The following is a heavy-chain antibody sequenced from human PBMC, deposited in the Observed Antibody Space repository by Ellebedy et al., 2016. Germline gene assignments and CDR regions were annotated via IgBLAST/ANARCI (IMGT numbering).Heavy chain of an antibody. CDR1: GFTFRVAG. CDR3: ARDGSEWSRDY. J-gene: IGHJ4*02. D-gene: IGHD3-3*01. V-gene: IGHV3-21*01. CDR2: IVFSGTAT. Sequence: GESLKISXAASGFTFRVAGMTWVRQAPGKGLEWVATIVFSGTATYYSDSVKGRFIISRDNAKNSLFLQMNSLRVEDTAVYYCARDGSEWSRDYWGQGTLVTVSS.